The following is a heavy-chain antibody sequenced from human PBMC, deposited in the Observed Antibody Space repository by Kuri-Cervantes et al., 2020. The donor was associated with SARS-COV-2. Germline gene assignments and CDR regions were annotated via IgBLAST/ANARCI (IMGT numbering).Heavy chain of an antibody. J-gene: IGHJ4*02. D-gene: IGHD4-17*01. CDR3: ARTPTVTTYYFDY. CDR1: GYSISSGYY. Sequence: SETPSLTCTVSGYSISSGYYWGWIRQPPGKGLEWIGSIYHSGSTYYNPSLKSRVTISVDTSTSTVYMELSSLRSEDTAVYYCARTPTVTTYYFDYWGQGTLVTVSS. V-gene: IGHV4-38-2*02. CDR2: IYHSGST.